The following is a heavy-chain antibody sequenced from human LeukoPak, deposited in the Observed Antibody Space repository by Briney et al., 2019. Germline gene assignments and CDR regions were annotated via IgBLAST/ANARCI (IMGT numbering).Heavy chain of an antibody. D-gene: IGHD5-12*01. CDR2: INPNSGGT. V-gene: IGHV1-2*02. CDR1: GYTFTGYY. CDR3: ARVYSGYDQQPNDY. J-gene: IGHJ4*02. Sequence: GASVKVSCKASGYTFTGYYMHWVRQAPGQGLEWMGWINPNSGGTNYAQKFQGRVTMTRDTSISTAYMELSRLRSDDMAVYYCARVYSGYDQQPNDYWGQGTLVTVSS.